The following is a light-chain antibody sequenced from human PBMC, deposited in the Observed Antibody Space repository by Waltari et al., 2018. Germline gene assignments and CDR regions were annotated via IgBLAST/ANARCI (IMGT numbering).Light chain of an antibody. Sequence: EVVLTQSPGTLSLSPGERATLSCRASQSVRNNFLAWYQQKPGQAPRPLFYGASSRATGIPDRFSGSGSGTDFTLTISRLEPEDFAVYYCQHYAGSPYTFGQGTKLEIK. CDR1: QSVRNNF. V-gene: IGKV3-20*01. CDR3: QHYAGSPYT. J-gene: IGKJ2*01. CDR2: GAS.